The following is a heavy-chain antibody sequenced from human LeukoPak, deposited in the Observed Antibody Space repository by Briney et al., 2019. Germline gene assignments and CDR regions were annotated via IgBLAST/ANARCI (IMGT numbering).Heavy chain of an antibody. CDR2: IYNDGNT. D-gene: IGHD6-13*01. CDR1: GFTVSSNY. J-gene: IGHJ4*02. CDR3: ARTYSNSGLEYFDF. V-gene: IGHV3-53*01. Sequence: GGSLRLSCAASGFTVSSNYMTWVRQAPGKGLEWVSIIYNDGNTFYADSVKGRFTFSRDNSKNTLYLQMNSLRAEDTAVYYCARTYSNSGLEYFDFWGQGTLVTVSS.